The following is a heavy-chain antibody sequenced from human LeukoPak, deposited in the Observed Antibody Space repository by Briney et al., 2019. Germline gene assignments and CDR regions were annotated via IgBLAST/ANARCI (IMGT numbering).Heavy chain of an antibody. D-gene: IGHD2/OR15-2a*01. J-gene: IGHJ4*02. CDR1: GGSISSSSYY. V-gene: IGHV4-39*01. Sequence: PSETLSLTCTVSGGSISSSSYYWGWIRQPPGKGLEWIGSIYYSGSTYYNPSLKSRVTISADTSKNQFSLKLSSVTAADTAVYYCASILLSSHYYFNYWGQGTLVTVSS. CDR2: IYYSGST. CDR3: ASILLSSHYYFNY.